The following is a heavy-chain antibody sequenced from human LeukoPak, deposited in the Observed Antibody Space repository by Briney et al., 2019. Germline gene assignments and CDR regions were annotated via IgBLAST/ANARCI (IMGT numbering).Heavy chain of an antibody. CDR2: IYTSGTT. CDR1: GASISTDGYY. D-gene: IGHD3-16*02. CDR3: ARQPTNFGGVIGPIDY. J-gene: IGHJ4*02. Sequence: SETLSLTCTVSGASISTDGYYWSWIRQPAGKGLEWIGRIYTSGTTHYNPSLKSRITMSVDMSKNQFSLNLSSVTTADTAVYYCARQPTNFGGVIGPIDYWGQGTLVTVSS. V-gene: IGHV4-61*02.